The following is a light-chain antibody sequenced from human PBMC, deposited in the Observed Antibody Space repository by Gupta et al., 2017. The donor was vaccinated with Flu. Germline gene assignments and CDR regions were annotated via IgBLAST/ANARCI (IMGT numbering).Light chain of an antibody. CDR2: ANT. CDR1: SSDIGAGND. V-gene: IGLV1-40*01. CDR3: QSYDRSLSGWV. J-gene: IGLJ3*02. Sequence: QSVLTQPPSLSGAPGQTVTISCTGISSDIGAGNDVYWYQHLPGTVPKLLIFANTNRPSGVPDRFSGSKSGTSASLAITWLQAEGEADYYCQSYDRSLSGWVFGGGTKLTVL.